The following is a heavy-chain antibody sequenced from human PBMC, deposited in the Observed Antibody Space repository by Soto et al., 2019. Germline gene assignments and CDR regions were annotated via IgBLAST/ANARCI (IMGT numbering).Heavy chain of an antibody. CDR3: ARPPPVIDYGSGSYNY. Sequence: QVQLVESGGGVVQPGRSLRLSCAASGFTFSSYAMHWVRQAPGKGLEWGAVISYDGSNKYYADSVKGRFTISRDNSKNTLYLQMNSLRAEDTAVYYCARPPPVIDYGSGSYNYWGQGTLVTVSS. CDR1: GFTFSSYA. J-gene: IGHJ4*02. D-gene: IGHD3-10*01. CDR2: ISYDGSNK. V-gene: IGHV3-30-3*01.